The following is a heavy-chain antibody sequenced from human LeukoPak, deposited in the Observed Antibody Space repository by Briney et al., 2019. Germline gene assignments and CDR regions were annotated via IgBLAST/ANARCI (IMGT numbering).Heavy chain of an antibody. Sequence: ASVKVSCKASGYTFTNYYMHWVRQAPGQGLEWMGWINPNSGGTNYAQKFQGRVTMTRDTSISTAYMELSRLRSDDTAVYYCAREVAVAGTQPYFDYWGQGTLVTVSS. CDR3: AREVAVAGTQPYFDY. J-gene: IGHJ4*02. D-gene: IGHD6-19*01. V-gene: IGHV1-2*02. CDR2: INPNSGGT. CDR1: GYTFTNYY.